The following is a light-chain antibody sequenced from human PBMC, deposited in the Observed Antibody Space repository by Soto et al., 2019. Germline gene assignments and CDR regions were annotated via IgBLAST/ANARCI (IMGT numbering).Light chain of an antibody. CDR1: HSVNSY. J-gene: IGKJ1*01. Sequence: EIVLTQSPATLSLSPGERATLSCRASHSVNSYLAWYQQKPCQSPSLLMYDASNRATGIPARFRGSGSGTDLPLTISRLEPEDFAVYYCQQRSNWPRTFGQGTKLEIK. V-gene: IGKV3-11*01. CDR3: QQRSNWPRT. CDR2: DAS.